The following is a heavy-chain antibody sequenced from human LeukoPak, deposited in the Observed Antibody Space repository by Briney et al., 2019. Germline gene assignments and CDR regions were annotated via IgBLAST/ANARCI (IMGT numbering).Heavy chain of an antibody. CDR2: INTDGSST. D-gene: IGHD5-18*01. Sequence: GGSLRLSCAASGFTFSSYWMHWVRQAPGKGLVWVSRINTDGSSTTYADSVKGRFTISRDNAKNTLYLQMNSLRAEETAVYYCATFLNGGYSYGTFDYWGQGTLVTVSS. CDR3: ATFLNGGYSYGTFDY. J-gene: IGHJ4*02. CDR1: GFTFSSYW. V-gene: IGHV3-74*01.